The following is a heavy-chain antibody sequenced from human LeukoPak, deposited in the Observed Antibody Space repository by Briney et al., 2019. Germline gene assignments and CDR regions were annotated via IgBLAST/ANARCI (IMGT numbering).Heavy chain of an antibody. Sequence: SETLSLTCTVSGYSISTGYYWGWIRQPPGKGLEWIGSIYHSGSTYYNPSLQSRVTISVDTSKNQFSLKLSSVTAADTAVYYCAREGCSSTSCYYYYYYMDVWGKGTTVTVSS. J-gene: IGHJ6*03. CDR2: IYHSGST. CDR1: GYSISTGYY. CDR3: AREGCSSTSCYYYYYYMDV. D-gene: IGHD2-2*01. V-gene: IGHV4-38-2*02.